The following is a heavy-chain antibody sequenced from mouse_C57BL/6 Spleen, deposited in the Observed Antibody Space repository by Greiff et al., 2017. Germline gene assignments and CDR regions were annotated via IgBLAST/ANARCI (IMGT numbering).Heavy chain of an antibody. CDR3: VRHDGYESYAMDY. V-gene: IGHV10-1*01. J-gene: IGHJ4*01. Sequence: EVKLVESGGGLVQPKGSLKLSCAASGFSFNTYAMNWVRQAPGKGVEWVARIRSKSNNYATYYADSVKDRFTISRDDSESMLYLQMNNLKTEDTAMYYCVRHDGYESYAMDYWGQGTSVTVSS. D-gene: IGHD2-2*01. CDR1: GFSFNTYA. CDR2: IRSKSNNYAT.